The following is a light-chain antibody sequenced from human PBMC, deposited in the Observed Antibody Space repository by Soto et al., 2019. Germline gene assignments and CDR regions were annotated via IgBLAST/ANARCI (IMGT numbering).Light chain of an antibody. J-gene: IGKJ4*01. Sequence: DIPMAQSPSSLSASVGDSVTITCRASQSISNFLNWYQQKPGKAPNLLIYTASNLQSGVPPRFSGIGSGTDFTLSISTLQPEDFATYYCQQSYSTPLTFGGGTKVEIK. CDR1: QSISNF. V-gene: IGKV1-39*01. CDR2: TAS. CDR3: QQSYSTPLT.